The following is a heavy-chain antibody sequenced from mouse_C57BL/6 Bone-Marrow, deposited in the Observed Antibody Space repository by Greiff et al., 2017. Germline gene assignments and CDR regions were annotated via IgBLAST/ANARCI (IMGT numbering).Heavy chain of an antibody. Sequence: QVQLQHSGAELVRPGTSVKVSCKASGYAFTNYLIEWVKQRPGQGLEWIGVINPGSGGTNYNEKFMGKATLTADKSSSTAYMQLSSLTSEDPAVYFCAREGVVGYAMDYWGQGTSVTVSS. D-gene: IGHD1-1*01. CDR3: AREGVVGYAMDY. J-gene: IGHJ4*01. CDR2: INPGSGGT. V-gene: IGHV1-54*01. CDR1: GYAFTNYL.